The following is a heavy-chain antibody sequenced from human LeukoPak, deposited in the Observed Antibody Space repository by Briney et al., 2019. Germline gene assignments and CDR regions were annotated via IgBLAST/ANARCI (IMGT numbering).Heavy chain of an antibody. CDR2: ISYDGSNK. CDR1: GFTFSSYA. CDR3: ARDSAAFDI. Sequence: GRSLRLSCAASGFTFSSYAMHWVRQAPGKGLEWVAVISYDGSNKYYADSVKGRFTISRDNSKNTLYLQMNSLRAGDTAVYYCARDSAAFDIWGQGTMVTVSS. J-gene: IGHJ3*02. V-gene: IGHV3-30-3*01. D-gene: IGHD6-25*01.